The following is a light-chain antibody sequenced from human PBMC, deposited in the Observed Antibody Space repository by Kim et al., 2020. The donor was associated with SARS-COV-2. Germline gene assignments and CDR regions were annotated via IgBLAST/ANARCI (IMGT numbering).Light chain of an antibody. Sequence: QSATIACTGTSSDVGGYNSVSWYQQHPGKAPKLMIYDVSKRPSGVPDRFSGSKSGNTASLTISGLQAEDEADYYCCSYAGGYSSVVFGGGTKLTVL. CDR1: SSDVGGYNS. V-gene: IGLV2-11*01. CDR2: DVS. J-gene: IGLJ2*01. CDR3: CSYAGGYSSVV.